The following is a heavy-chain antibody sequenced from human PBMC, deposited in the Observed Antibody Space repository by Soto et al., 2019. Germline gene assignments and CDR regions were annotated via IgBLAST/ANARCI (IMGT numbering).Heavy chain of an antibody. CDR2: IYYSGST. V-gene: IGHV4-31*03. J-gene: IGHJ5*02. D-gene: IGHD3-3*01. Sequence: QVQLQESGPGLVKPSQTLSLTCTVSGGSISSGDYYWSWIRQHPGKGLEWIGYIYYSGSTYYNPSLKSRATISVDSSKKQFSLKLSSVTAADTAVYYCARWWSGSRQGFDPWGQGPLVTVSS. CDR1: GGSISSGDYY. CDR3: ARWWSGSRQGFDP.